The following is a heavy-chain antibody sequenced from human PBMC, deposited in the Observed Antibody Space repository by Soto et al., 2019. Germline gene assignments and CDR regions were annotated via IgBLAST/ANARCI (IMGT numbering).Heavy chain of an antibody. Sequence: QVQLVESGGGVVQPGRSLRLSCAASGFAFSNYHIHWVRQTPGNGLEWVAVIWKDETEKYYADSVKGRFTISRDNYNNMVYLQMNSLRAEDTAVYYCARIGRWALNFEYWGQGTMVTVSS. D-gene: IGHD1-1*01. V-gene: IGHV3-33*01. CDR3: ARIGRWALNFEY. CDR1: GFAFSNYH. J-gene: IGHJ4*02. CDR2: IWKDETEK.